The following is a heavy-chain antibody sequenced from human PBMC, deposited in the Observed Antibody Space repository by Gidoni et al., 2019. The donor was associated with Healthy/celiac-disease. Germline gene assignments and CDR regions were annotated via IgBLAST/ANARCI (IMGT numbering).Heavy chain of an antibody. D-gene: IGHD6-6*01. CDR2: ISGSGGST. CDR1: GVPISSYA. Sequence: EVQLLESGGGSVQPGGSSSLSSAAPGVPISSYAMSLVRQAPEKGLEWVSAISGSGGSTYYADSVKGRFTISRDNSKNTLYLQMNSLRAEDTAVYYCAKHEYSSPPRFDYWGQGTLVTVSS. J-gene: IGHJ4*02. CDR3: AKHEYSSPPRFDY. V-gene: IGHV3-23*01.